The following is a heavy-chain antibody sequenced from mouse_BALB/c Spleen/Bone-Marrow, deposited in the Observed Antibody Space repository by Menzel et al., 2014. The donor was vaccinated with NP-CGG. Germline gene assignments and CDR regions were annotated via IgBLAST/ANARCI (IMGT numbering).Heavy chain of an antibody. J-gene: IGHJ3*01. CDR1: GYTFTDYT. CDR3: ARGRFAY. CDR2: INPNIGGT. V-gene: IGHV1-22*01. Sequence: EVQLQQSGPELVKPGASVKISCKTSGYTFTDYTIHWVKRSPGKSLEWIGNINPNIGGTTYNQKFKGKATLTLDKSSRAAYMELRSLTSEDSAVYYCARGRFAYWGQGTLVTVSA.